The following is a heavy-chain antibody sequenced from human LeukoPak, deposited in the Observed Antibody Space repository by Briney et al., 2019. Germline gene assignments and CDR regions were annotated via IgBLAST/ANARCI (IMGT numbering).Heavy chain of an antibody. CDR1: GGSIRSSYYY. D-gene: IGHD2-21*01. Sequence: SETLSLTCTVSGGSIRSSYYYWGWIRQPPGKGLEWIGSIYDSGSTYYNPSLKSRVTISVDTSKNQFSLKLNSVTAADTAVYYCARERGVIPIIDYWGQGTLVTVSS. J-gene: IGHJ4*02. CDR3: ARERGVIPIIDY. V-gene: IGHV4-39*02. CDR2: IYDSGST.